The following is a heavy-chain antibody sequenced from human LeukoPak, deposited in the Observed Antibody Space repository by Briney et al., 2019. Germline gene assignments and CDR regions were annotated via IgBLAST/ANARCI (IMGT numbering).Heavy chain of an antibody. V-gene: IGHV4-61*01. D-gene: IGHD4-17*01. CDR1: GGSVSSGSDY. J-gene: IGHJ4*02. CDR3: ARVPISTTARGYFAY. Sequence: SETLSLTCTVSGGSVSSGSDYWSWIRQPPGKGLEWIGYMYYSGSTTYNPSLKTRVTISVDTSKNKFSLKLTSVTAADTAVYYCARVPISTTARGYFAYWGQGTLVTVSS. CDR2: MYYSGST.